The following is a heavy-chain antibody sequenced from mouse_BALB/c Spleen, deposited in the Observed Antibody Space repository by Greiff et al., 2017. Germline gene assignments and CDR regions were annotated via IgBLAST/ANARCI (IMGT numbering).Heavy chain of an antibody. CDR3: ARLGPRRFAY. CDR1: GFTFSSYG. D-gene: IGHD6-1*01. J-gene: IGHJ3*01. CDR2: ISSGGSYT. Sequence: EVMLVESGGDLVKPGGSLKLSCAASGFTFSSYGMSWVRQTPDKRLEWVATISSGGSYTYYPDSVKGRFTISRDNAKNTLYLQMSSLKSEDTAMYYCARLGPRRFAYWGQGTLVTVSA. V-gene: IGHV5-6*01.